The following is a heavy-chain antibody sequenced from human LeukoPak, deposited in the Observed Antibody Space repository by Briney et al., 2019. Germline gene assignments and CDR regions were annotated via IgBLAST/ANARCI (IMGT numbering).Heavy chain of an antibody. D-gene: IGHD5-24*01. Sequence: PGGSLRLSCAASGFTVNSNYMSWVRQAPGKGLEWVSVIYSGGSTYYADSVKGRFTISRDNSKNTLYLQMNSLRAEDTAVYYCASGDGYNLGGFDYWGQGTLVTVSS. CDR1: GFTVNSNY. CDR2: IYSGGST. CDR3: ASGDGYNLGGFDY. J-gene: IGHJ4*02. V-gene: IGHV3-53*01.